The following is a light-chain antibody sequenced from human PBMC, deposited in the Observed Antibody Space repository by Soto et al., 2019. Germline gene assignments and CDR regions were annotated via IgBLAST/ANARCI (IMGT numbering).Light chain of an antibody. CDR3: SSYTSSSTLI. CDR1: SSDIGGHNY. V-gene: IGLV2-14*01. CDR2: DVT. Sequence: QSALTQPASVSGSPGQSITISCTGTSSDIGGHNYVSWYQQHPDKVPKLMIYDVTNRPSGVSNRFSGSKSGNTASLTISGLQAEDEADYYCSSYTSSSTLIFGGGTKLTVL. J-gene: IGLJ2*01.